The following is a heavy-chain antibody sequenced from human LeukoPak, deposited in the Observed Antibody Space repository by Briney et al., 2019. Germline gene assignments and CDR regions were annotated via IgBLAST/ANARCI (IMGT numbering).Heavy chain of an antibody. CDR3: ARRVAESSPFDY. CDR1: GGTSSSYA. Sequence: SVKVSSMASGGTSSSYAISWVRQAPGQGLEWMGGIIPIFGTANYAQKFQGRVTITADESTSTAYMEPSSLRSEDTAVYYCARRVAESSPFDYWGQGTLVTVSS. J-gene: IGHJ4*02. V-gene: IGHV1-69*01. CDR2: IIPIFGTA. D-gene: IGHD2-15*01.